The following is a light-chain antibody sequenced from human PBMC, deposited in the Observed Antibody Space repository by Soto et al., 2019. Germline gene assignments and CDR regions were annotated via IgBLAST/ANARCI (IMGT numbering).Light chain of an antibody. CDR3: QLYGISPH. V-gene: IGKV3-20*01. CDR2: ASS. Sequence: EIVFTQSPCRLALSPGERASLSCKTSQSRGSNFLAWYQHKPGQAPRLLIYASSNRATGIPDRFSGSASGTDFTLTINRLEPEDFAVYYCQLYGISPHFGQGTRLEIK. CDR1: QSRGSNF. J-gene: IGKJ5*01.